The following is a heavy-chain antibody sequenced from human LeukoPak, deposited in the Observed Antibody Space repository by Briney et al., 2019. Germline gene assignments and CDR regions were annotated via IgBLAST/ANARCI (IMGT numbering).Heavy chain of an antibody. V-gene: IGHV3-53*01. CDR3: ARDSVDYSDAFDI. J-gene: IGHJ3*02. CDR1: GFTVSSNY. D-gene: IGHD3-16*01. Sequence: TGGSLRLSCAASGFTVSSNYMSWVRQAPGKGLEWVSVIYSGGSTYYADSVKGRFTISRDNSKNTLYLQMNSLRAEDTAVYYCARDSVDYSDAFDIWGQGTMVTVSS. CDR2: IYSGGST.